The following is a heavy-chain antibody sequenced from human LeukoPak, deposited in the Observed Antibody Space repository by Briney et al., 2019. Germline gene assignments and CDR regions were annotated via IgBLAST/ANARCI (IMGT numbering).Heavy chain of an antibody. Sequence: SETLSLTCAVYGGSFSGYYWSWIRQPPAKGLEGIGEINHSGSTNYNPSLHSRVTVSVDTSKNQFSLKLSSVTAADRAVYYCAREGYCSSTSCYKGYYYMDVWGKGTTVTVSS. J-gene: IGHJ6*03. D-gene: IGHD2-2*01. CDR3: AREGYCSSTSCYKGYYYMDV. CDR1: GGSFSGYY. CDR2: INHSGST. V-gene: IGHV4-34*01.